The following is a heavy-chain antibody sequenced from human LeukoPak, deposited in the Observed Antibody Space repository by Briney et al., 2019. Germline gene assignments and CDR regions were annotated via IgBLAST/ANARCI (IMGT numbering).Heavy chain of an antibody. CDR2: IYPGDADT. CDR1: ESSFTSYW. J-gene: IGHJ4*02. V-gene: IGHV5-51*01. D-gene: IGHD2-15*01. CDR3: ARQSRYCPGGSCNYGF. Sequence: GGSLEISVQGSESSFTSYWIGWARQLPGKGLEWRGIIYPGDADTRYSPSCQGQVTISADKSISTAYLQWSSLEASDSAMYYCARQSRYCPGGSCNYGFWGQGTLVSVSS.